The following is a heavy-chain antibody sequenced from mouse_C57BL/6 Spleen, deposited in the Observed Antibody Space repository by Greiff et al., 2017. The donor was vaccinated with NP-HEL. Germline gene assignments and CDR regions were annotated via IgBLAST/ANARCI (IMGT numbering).Heavy chain of an antibody. D-gene: IGHD6-1*01. CDR1: GYTFTSYW. J-gene: IGHJ4*01. CDR2: INPSSGYT. CDR3: AREGDRPLDAMDY. V-gene: IGHV1-7*01. Sequence: VQLHQSGAELAKPGASVKLSCKASGYTFTSYWMHWVKQRPGQGLEWIGYINPSSGYTKYNQKFKDKATLTADKSSSTAYMQLSSLTSEDSAVYYCAREGDRPLDAMDYWGQGTSVTVSS.